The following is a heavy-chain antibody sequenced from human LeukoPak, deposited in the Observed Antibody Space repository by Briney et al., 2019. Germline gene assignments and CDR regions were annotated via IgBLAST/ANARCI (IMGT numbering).Heavy chain of an antibody. CDR1: GYTFTNYG. D-gene: IGHD4-11*01. Sequence: ASVKVSCKASGYTFTNYGISWVRQAPGQGLEWMGWISAYNGDTHYAQKLQGRVSLTTDTSTNTAYMELRSLTSDDTAVYFCARDTKTTTIVAGNHYWAQGTLVTVSS. J-gene: IGHJ4*02. CDR2: ISAYNGDT. CDR3: ARDTKTTTIVAGNHY. V-gene: IGHV1-18*01.